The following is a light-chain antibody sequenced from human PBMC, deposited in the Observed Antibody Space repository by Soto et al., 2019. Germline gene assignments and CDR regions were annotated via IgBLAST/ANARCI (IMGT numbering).Light chain of an antibody. V-gene: IGKV3-20*01. J-gene: IGKJ1*01. CDR3: QHYGSSPWT. CDR1: QSVSSSY. CDR2: GAS. Sequence: EIVLTQSPGTLSLSPRERATLSCRASQSVSSSYLAWYQQKPGQAPRLLIYGASSRATGIPDRFSGSGSGTDFTLTISRQEPEDFAVYYCQHYGSSPWTFGQGNKVEIK.